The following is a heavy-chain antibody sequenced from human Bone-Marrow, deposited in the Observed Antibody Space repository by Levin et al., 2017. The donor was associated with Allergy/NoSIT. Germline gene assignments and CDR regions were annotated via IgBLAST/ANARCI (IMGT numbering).Heavy chain of an antibody. CDR2: ISGTASDI. CDR1: GITFSTYA. V-gene: IGHV3-21*01. Sequence: GGSLRLSCVASGITFSTYAMTWVRQAPGKGLEWVSSISGTASDIYYADSVKGRFTISRDNTKDSVYLEMSGLRAEDTAFYYCTREPDYGDLAGNYWGQGTLVTVSS. D-gene: IGHD4-17*01. J-gene: IGHJ4*02. CDR3: TREPDYGDLAGNY.